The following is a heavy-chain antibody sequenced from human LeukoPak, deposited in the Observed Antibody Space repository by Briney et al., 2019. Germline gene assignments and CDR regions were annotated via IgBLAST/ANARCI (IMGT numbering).Heavy chain of an antibody. Sequence: GGSLRLSCAASGFTFSSYAMSWVRQAPGKGLEWVSAITAAGDNTYYAASVKGRFTISRDNSKNTVYLQISSLGDEDTALYYCAQSAGFDPWGQGTLVTVSS. CDR2: ITAAGDNT. V-gene: IGHV3-23*01. CDR1: GFTFSSYA. CDR3: AQSAGFDP. J-gene: IGHJ5*02.